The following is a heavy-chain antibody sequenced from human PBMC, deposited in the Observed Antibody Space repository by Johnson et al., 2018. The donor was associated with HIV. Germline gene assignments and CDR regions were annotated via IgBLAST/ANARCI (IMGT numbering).Heavy chain of an antibody. Sequence: VQLVESGGGVVQPGGSLRLSCAASGFTFSSYWMHWVRQAPGKGLVWVSRINSDGSSTSYADSVKGRFTISRDNSKNTLYLQMNSLRAEDTAVYYCARVAPAHDAFDIWGQGTMVTVSS. J-gene: IGHJ3*02. CDR3: ARVAPAHDAFDI. V-gene: IGHV3-74*02. D-gene: IGHD2-2*01. CDR2: INSDGSST. CDR1: GFTFSSYW.